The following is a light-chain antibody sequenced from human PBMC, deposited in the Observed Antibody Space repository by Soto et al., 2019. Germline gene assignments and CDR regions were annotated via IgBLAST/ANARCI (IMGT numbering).Light chain of an antibody. CDR2: GAS. V-gene: IGKV3-20*01. CDR1: QSVSSSY. J-gene: IGKJ1*01. CDR3: QQYGSSPWT. Sequence: ELVLTQSPGSLSLSPGERATLSCRASQSVSSSYLAWYQQKPGQAPRLLIYGASSRDTGIPDRFSGSWSGTAFTLTISRLEPEDCAVYYCQQYGSSPWTFGQGTKVEIK.